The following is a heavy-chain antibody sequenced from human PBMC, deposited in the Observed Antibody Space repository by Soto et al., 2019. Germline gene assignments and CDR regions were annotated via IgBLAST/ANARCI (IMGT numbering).Heavy chain of an antibody. CDR2: ISKNGDNQ. V-gene: IGHV3-30*18. Sequence: QSGGSLRLSCATSGFSFNIFGMHWVRQAPGKALEWVGLISKNGDNQYYGDSAKGRFIISRDNPKNSLYLQLHSLRPDDTAVYYCAKDAYNAAFDVWGQGTMVTVSS. CDR1: GFSFNIFG. D-gene: IGHD1-1*01. CDR3: AKDAYNAAFDV. J-gene: IGHJ3*01.